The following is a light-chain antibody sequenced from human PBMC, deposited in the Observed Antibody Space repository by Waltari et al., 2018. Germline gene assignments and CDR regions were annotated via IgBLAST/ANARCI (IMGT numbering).Light chain of an antibody. CDR2: DKN. CDR3: HSRDASGVGGS. CDR1: SLRSYY. J-gene: IGLJ2*01. Sequence: SSELTQDPAVSVAMGQTVRITCQGDSLRSYYASWYQQRPGQAPILVTYDKNNRPSGVPDRFSGSSSHNTASLTITGAQAEDEASYYCHSRDASGVGGSFGGGTKLTVL. V-gene: IGLV3-19*01.